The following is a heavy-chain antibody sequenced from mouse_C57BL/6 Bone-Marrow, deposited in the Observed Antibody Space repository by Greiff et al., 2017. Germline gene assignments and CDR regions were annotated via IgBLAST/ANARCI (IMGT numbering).Heavy chain of an antibody. Sequence: VQLQQSGAELVRPGASVKLSCTASGFNIKDDYMHWVKQRPEQGLEWIGWIDPENGDTEYASKFQGKATITADTSSNTASLQLSSLTSEDTAVYYCTTGRVYYDYGGYAMDYWGQGTSVTVSS. CDR3: TTGRVYYDYGGYAMDY. CDR2: IDPENGDT. CDR1: GFNIKDDY. J-gene: IGHJ4*01. V-gene: IGHV14-4*01. D-gene: IGHD2-4*01.